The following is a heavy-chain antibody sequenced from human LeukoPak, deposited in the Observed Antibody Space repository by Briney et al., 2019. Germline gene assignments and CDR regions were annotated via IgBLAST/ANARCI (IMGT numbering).Heavy chain of an antibody. Sequence: GSSVKVSCKASGGTSTIYAISWVRQAPGPGLEWMGRIIPIFGTANYAQKFQGKVTITTDESTTTAYMELSSLRSEDTAVYYCASDYSSTSRYSSGLDAFDIWGKGTMVTVSS. CDR3: ASDYSSTSRYSSGLDAFDI. J-gene: IGHJ3*02. CDR1: GGTSTIYA. D-gene: IGHD6-19*01. V-gene: IGHV1-69*05. CDR2: IIPIFGTA.